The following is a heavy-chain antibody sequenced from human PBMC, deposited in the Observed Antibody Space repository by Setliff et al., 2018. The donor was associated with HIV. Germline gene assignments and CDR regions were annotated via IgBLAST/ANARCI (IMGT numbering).Heavy chain of an antibody. J-gene: IGHJ4*02. CDR3: ASGSGYCRNGVCYIGVHKNPDKYYFDY. D-gene: IGHD2-8*01. Sequence: RASVKVSCKPSGYTFTAYGLSWVRQAPGQGLEWMGGIVPLFGTTNYAQNFQGRLTITTDQIMTTAYMELTSLRSEDTAVYYCASGSGYCRNGVCYIGVHKNPDKYYFDYWGQGTLVTVSS. CDR2: IVPLFGTT. V-gene: IGHV1-69*05. CDR1: GYTFTAYG.